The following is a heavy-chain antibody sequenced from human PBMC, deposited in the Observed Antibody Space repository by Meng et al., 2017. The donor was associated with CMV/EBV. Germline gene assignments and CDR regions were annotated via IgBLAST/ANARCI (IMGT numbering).Heavy chain of an antibody. CDR3: ASVTGIGWWYFDL. J-gene: IGHJ2*01. CDR1: GGTFSSYA. D-gene: IGHD1-20*01. CDR2: IIPIFGTA. Sequence: QVQLLQCGAEVKQPGSLLKVSCKASGGTFSSYAISLVRQAPGQGLEWMGGIIPIFGTANYAQKFQGRVTITADESTSTAYMELSSLRSEDTAVYYCASVTGIGWWYFDLWGRGTLVTVSS. V-gene: IGHV1-69*12.